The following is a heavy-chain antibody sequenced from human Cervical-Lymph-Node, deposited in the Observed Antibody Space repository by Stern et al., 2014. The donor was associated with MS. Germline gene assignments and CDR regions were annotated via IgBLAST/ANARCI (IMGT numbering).Heavy chain of an antibody. CDR3: ARAGGSKDDF. CDR2: ISGRDGTI. CDR1: GFSFSDYY. V-gene: IGHV3-11*01. D-gene: IGHD3-10*01. Sequence: VQLVESGGGLVKPGGSLRLSCAASGFSFSDYYMNWIRQAPGKGLEWVSYISGRDGTIFYADSVKCRFTISRDNAKKSLYLQMNSLKAEDTAVYYCARAGGSKDDFWGQGTLVTVSS. J-gene: IGHJ4*02.